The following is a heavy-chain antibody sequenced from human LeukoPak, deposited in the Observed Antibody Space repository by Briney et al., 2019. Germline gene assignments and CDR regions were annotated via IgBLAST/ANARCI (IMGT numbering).Heavy chain of an antibody. V-gene: IGHV4-4*02. CDR3: ARAPYSSSWYSFDY. CDR1: GGSISSSNW. Sequence: PSGTLSLTCAVSGGSISSSNWWSWVRQPPGKGLEWIGEIYHSGSTNYNPSLKSRVTISVDKSKNQFSLKLSSVTAAGTAVYYCARAPYSSSWYSFDYWGQGTLVTVSS. D-gene: IGHD6-13*01. CDR2: IYHSGST. J-gene: IGHJ4*02.